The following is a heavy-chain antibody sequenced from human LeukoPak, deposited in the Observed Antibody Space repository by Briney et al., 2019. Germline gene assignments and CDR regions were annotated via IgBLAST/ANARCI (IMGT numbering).Heavy chain of an antibody. J-gene: IGHJ4*02. CDR1: GYTFTGYY. V-gene: IGHV1-2*06. CDR3: ARGKGYYYDSSGYYWAY. CDR2: INPNSGGT. D-gene: IGHD3-22*01. Sequence: ASVKVSCKASGYTFTGYYMHWVRQAPGQGLEWMGRINPNSGGTNYAQKFQGRVTMTRDTSISTAYMELSRLRFDDTAVYYCARGKGYYYDSSGYYWAYWGQGTLVTVSS.